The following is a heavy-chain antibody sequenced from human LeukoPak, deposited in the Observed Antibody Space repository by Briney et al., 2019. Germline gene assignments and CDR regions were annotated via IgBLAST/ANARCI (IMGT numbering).Heavy chain of an antibody. V-gene: IGHV3-33*06. Sequence: GRSQSLFRPPAGLTFSNSGMHWVRQAPGKGLEWVEVIWFDGSNQYCADSRKGRFTISRDNSKSTLNLQFNSLRAEDTAVYYCAKGGGDDAFDIWGQGTMVTVSS. CDR1: GLTFSNSG. CDR2: IWFDGSNQ. D-gene: IGHD3-10*01. CDR3: AKGGGDDAFDI. J-gene: IGHJ3*02.